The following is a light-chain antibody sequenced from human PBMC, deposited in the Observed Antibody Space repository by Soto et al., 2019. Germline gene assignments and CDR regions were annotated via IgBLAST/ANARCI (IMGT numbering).Light chain of an antibody. V-gene: IGKV1-39*01. CDR1: QSISSY. CDR3: QQSYSTLT. Sequence: DIQMTQSPSSLSASVGDRVNITCRASQSISSYLNWYQQKPGKAPKLLIYAASSLQSGVPSRFSGSGSGTDFTLTISSLQPEDFATYYCQQSYSTLTFGPGTNVDIK. CDR2: AAS. J-gene: IGKJ3*01.